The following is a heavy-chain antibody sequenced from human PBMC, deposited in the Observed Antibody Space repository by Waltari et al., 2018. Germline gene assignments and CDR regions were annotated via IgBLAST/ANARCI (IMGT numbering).Heavy chain of an antibody. CDR1: GGTFTTYA. Sequence: QVQLVQSGAEVKKPGSSVRVSCTSSGGTFTTYAFSWVRQAPGQGLEWMGRINPLFGTTNNAQRLQDRLTITADKDTSTVYMELSSLRSEDTAVYYCARALDFFRRENFFDIWGQGTLVSVSS. J-gene: IGHJ5*01. CDR2: INPLFGTT. V-gene: IGHV1-69*13. CDR3: ARALDFFRRENFFDI. D-gene: IGHD3-3*01.